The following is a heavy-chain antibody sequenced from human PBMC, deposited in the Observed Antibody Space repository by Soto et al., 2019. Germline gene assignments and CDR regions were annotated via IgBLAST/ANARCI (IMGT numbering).Heavy chain of an antibody. D-gene: IGHD2-15*01. CDR3: ARVTARRPKGYYYYYYGMDV. V-gene: IGHV4-59*01. CDR2: IYYSGST. J-gene: IGHJ6*02. Sequence: SETLSLTCTVSGGSISSYYWSWIRQPPGKGLEWIGYIYYSGSTNYNPSLKSRVTLSVDTSKNQFSLKLSSVTAADTAVYYCARVTARRPKGYYYYYYGMDVWGQGTTVTVSS. CDR1: GGSISSYY.